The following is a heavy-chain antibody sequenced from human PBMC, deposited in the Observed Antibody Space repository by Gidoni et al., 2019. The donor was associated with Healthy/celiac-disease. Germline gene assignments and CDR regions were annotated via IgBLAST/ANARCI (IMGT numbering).Heavy chain of an antibody. CDR3: ARIRATVTWYGMDV. Sequence: QVTLKASGPVLVKPTETLTLTCTVSGFSLSNARMGVSWIRQPPGKALEWLAHIFSNDEKSYSTSLKSRLTISKDTSKSQVVLTMTNMDPVDTATYYGARIRATVTWYGMDVWGQGTTVTVSS. CDR2: IFSNDEK. D-gene: IGHD4-4*01. V-gene: IGHV2-26*01. CDR1: GFSLSNARMG. J-gene: IGHJ6*02.